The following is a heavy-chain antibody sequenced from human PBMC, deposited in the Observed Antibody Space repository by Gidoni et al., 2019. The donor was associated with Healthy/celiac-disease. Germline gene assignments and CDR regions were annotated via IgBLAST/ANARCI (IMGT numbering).Heavy chain of an antibody. CDR2: IYYSGST. J-gene: IGHJ1*01. D-gene: IGHD6-19*01. CDR1: GGSISSSSYY. V-gene: IGHV4-39*01. CDR3: ARTSDSLVSGYSSGWYAYFQH. Sequence: QLQLQESGPGLVKPSETLSLTCTVSGGSISSSSYYWGWIRQPPGKGLEWIGSIYYSGSTYYNPSLKSRVTISVDTSKNQFSLKLSSVTAADTAVYYCARTSDSLVSGYSSGWYAYFQHWGQGTLVTVSS.